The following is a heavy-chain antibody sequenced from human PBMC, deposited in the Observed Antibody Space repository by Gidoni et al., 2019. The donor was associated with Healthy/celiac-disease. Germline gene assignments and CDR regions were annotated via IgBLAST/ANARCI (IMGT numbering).Heavy chain of an antibody. CDR3: ARASSIAARPDSNYYYGMDV. CDR1: GYTFTGYY. D-gene: IGHD6-6*01. CDR2: INPNSGGT. J-gene: IGHJ6*02. V-gene: IGHV1-2*02. Sequence: QVQLVQSGAEVKKPGASVKVSCTASGYTFTGYYMHWVRQAPGQGLEWMGWINPNSGGTNYAQKFQGRVTMTRDTSISTAYMELSRLRSDDTAVYYCARASSIAARPDSNYYYGMDVWGQGTTVTVSS.